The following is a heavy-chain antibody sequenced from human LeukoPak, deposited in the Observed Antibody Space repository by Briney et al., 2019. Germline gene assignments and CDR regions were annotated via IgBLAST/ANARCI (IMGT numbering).Heavy chain of an antibody. Sequence: GESLKISCKGSGFSFTSYWIGWVRQMPGKGLEWMGIIYPDDSDTRYSPSFQGQVSMSADRSSSTAFLQWSSLKASDTAMYYCARQLLGSGSNYFDLWGQGTLVTVSS. D-gene: IGHD3-10*02. CDR3: ARQLLGSGSNYFDL. CDR1: GFSFTSYW. V-gene: IGHV5-51*01. J-gene: IGHJ4*02. CDR2: IYPDDSDT.